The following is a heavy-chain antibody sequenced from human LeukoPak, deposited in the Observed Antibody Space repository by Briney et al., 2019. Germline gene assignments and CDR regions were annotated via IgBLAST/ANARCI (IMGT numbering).Heavy chain of an antibody. CDR2: IYSGGST. D-gene: IGHD3-9*01. V-gene: IGHV3-66*01. Sequence: GGSLRLSCAASGFTVSSNYTSWVRQAPGKGLEWVSVIYSGGSTYYADSVKGRFTISRDNSKNTLYLQMNSLRAEDTAVYYCARDPLTLYDYYMDVWGKGTTVTVSS. CDR3: ARDPLTLYDYYMDV. CDR1: GFTVSSNY. J-gene: IGHJ6*03.